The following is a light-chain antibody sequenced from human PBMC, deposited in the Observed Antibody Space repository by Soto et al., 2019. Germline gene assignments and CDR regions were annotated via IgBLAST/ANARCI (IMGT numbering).Light chain of an antibody. CDR3: QQYGAAPWT. V-gene: IGKV3-20*01. Sequence: EVVLTQSPATVSLSPGDTATLSCMASQSVSSRFLAWYQHKPGQAPRLLIYGASTRATGSPDRFSGSGSETDFTLTISSLEPEDCAVYFCQQYGAAPWTFGQGTKVEIK. J-gene: IGKJ1*01. CDR2: GAS. CDR1: QSVSSRF.